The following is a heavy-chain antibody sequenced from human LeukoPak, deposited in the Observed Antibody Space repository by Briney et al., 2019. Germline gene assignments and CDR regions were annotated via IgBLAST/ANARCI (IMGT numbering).Heavy chain of an antibody. J-gene: IGHJ4*02. V-gene: IGHV3-11*01. Sequence: GGSLRLSCAASGFSISDYYMSWIRQAPGKGLEWVSYISNSGSIIYYPDSVKGRFTISRDNAKNSLYLQMNSLRAEDTAVYYCARDRRTTGTWYFDYWGQGTLVTVSS. CDR3: ARDRRTTGTWYFDY. CDR2: ISNSGSII. CDR1: GFSISDYY. D-gene: IGHD1-1*01.